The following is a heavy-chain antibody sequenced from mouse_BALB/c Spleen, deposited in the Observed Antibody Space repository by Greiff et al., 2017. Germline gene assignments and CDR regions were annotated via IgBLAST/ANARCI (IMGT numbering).Heavy chain of an antibody. J-gene: IGHJ3*01. Sequence: VQLQESGPGLVAPSQSLSITCTVSGFSLTSYDISWIRQPPGKGLEWLGVIWTGGGTNYNSAFMSRLSISKDNSKSQVFLKMNSLQTDDTAIYYCVREGTGRGAWFAYWGQGTLVTVSA. V-gene: IGHV2-9-2*01. CDR2: IWTGGGT. CDR1: GFSLTSYD. D-gene: IGHD4-1*01. CDR3: VREGTGRGAWFAY.